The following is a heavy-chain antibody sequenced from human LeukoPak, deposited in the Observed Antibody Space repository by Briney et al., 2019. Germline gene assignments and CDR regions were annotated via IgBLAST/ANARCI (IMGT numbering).Heavy chain of an antibody. CDR2: INPNSGGT. J-gene: IGHJ4*02. Sequence: ASVKVSCKASGYTFTGYYMHWVRQAPGQGLEWMGRINPNSGGTNYAQKFQGRVTMTRDTSISTAYMELSRLRSDDTAVYYCARDYCSGGSCYSDYWGQGTLVTVSS. D-gene: IGHD2-15*01. V-gene: IGHV1-2*06. CDR1: GYTFTGYY. CDR3: ARDYCSGGSCYSDY.